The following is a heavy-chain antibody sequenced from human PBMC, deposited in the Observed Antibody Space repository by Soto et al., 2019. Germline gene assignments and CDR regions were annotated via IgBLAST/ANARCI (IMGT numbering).Heavy chain of an antibody. Sequence: GGSLRVSCAASGFTFSSYEMNWVRQAPGKGLEWVSYISSSGSTIYYADSVKGRFTISRDNAKNSLYLQMSSLRAEDTAVYYCARGSSSMVRGVISAGMDVWGPGTTVTVSS. J-gene: IGHJ6*02. CDR2: ISSSGSTI. D-gene: IGHD3-10*01. CDR3: ARGSSSMVRGVISAGMDV. CDR1: GFTFSSYE. V-gene: IGHV3-48*03.